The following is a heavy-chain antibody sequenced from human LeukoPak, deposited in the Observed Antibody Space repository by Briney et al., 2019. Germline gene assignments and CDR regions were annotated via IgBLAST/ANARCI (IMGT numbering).Heavy chain of an antibody. CDR3: ARDPLYYYDSSGLSPYWFDP. D-gene: IGHD3-22*01. V-gene: IGHV3-30*19. Sequence: GGSLRLSCAASGFTFGSYGMHWVRQAPGKGLEWVAVISYDGSNKYYADSVKGRFTISRDNSKNTLYLQMNSLRAEDTAVYYCARDPLYYYDSSGLSPYWFDPWGQGTLVTVSS. CDR1: GFTFGSYG. CDR2: ISYDGSNK. J-gene: IGHJ5*02.